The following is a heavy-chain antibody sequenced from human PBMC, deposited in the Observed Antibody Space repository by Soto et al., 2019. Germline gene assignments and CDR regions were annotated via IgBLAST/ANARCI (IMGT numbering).Heavy chain of an antibody. D-gene: IGHD3-22*01. Sequence: GGSLGLSVEPSGFTFIDYYMSWIRQAPGKGLEWVSYISSSGSTIYYADSVKGRFTISRDNAKNSLYLQMNSLRAEDTAVYYCARDPYDKGPYYYYGMDVWGQGTTVTVSS. J-gene: IGHJ6*02. CDR3: ARDPYDKGPYYYYGMDV. V-gene: IGHV3-11*01. CDR2: ISSSGSTI. CDR1: GFTFIDYY.